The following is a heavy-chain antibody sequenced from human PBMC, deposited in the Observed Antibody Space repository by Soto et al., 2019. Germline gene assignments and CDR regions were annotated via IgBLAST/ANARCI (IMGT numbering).Heavy chain of an antibody. CDR3: ARDYHGDYYFDC. J-gene: IGHJ4*02. CDR1: GFTFSSYS. Sequence: EVQLLESGGGLVQPGGSLRLSCAASGFTFSSYSMNWVRQAPGKGLEWVSYISSSSSTIYYADSVKGRFTISRDIAKSSLYLQMNSLRDEDTAVYYCARDYHGDYYFDCWGQGTLVTVSS. D-gene: IGHD4-17*01. V-gene: IGHV3-48*02. CDR2: ISSSSSTI.